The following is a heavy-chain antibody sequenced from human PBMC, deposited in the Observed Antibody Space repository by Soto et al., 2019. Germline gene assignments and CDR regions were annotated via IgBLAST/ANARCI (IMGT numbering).Heavy chain of an antibody. Sequence: PGGSLRLSCEGSGFTSSSYVMHWVRQAPGKWLEWVALISFDGSKKNYADSVKGRFTISRDNSKNMMYLQMNSLRPEDTAVYYCARGVFYYYGSSGYSPDYWGQGXLVTVYS. V-gene: IGHV3-30-3*01. CDR3: ARGVFYYYGSSGYSPDY. CDR2: ISFDGSKK. CDR1: GFTSSSYV. D-gene: IGHD3-22*01. J-gene: IGHJ4*02.